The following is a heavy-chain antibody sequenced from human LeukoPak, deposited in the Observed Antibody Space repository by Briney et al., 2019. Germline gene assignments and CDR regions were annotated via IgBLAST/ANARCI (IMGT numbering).Heavy chain of an antibody. J-gene: IGHJ4*02. D-gene: IGHD2-21*02. CDR3: ARYWGAYCGGDCYSTEGGFDY. CDR1: GFTFSSYC. CDR2: ISYDGSNK. V-gene: IGHV3-30*03. Sequence: GGSLRLSCAASGFTFSSYCMHWVRQAPGKGLEWVAVISYDGSNKYYADSVKDRFTISRDNSKNTLYLQMNSLRAEDTAVYYCARYWGAYCGGDCYSTEGGFDYWGQGTLVTVSS.